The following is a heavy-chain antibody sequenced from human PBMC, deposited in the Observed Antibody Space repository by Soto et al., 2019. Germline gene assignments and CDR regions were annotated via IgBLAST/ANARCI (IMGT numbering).Heavy chain of an antibody. CDR3: VTSAYCSGGSCRKTFDY. V-gene: IGHV3-64D*08. J-gene: IGHJ4*02. D-gene: IGHD2-15*01. Sequence: GGSLRLSCSASGFTFSSYAMHWVRQAPGKGLEYVSAISSNGGSTYYADSVKGRFTISRDNSKNTLYLQMSSLRAEDTAVYYCVTSAYCSGGSCRKTFDYWGQGTLVTVSS. CDR2: ISSNGGST. CDR1: GFTFSSYA.